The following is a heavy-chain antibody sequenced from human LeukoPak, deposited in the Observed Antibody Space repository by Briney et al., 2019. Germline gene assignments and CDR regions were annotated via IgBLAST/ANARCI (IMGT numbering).Heavy chain of an antibody. V-gene: IGHV3-48*04. D-gene: IGHD2-15*01. CDR2: ISCSSLTI. Sequence: PGGSLRLSCAASGFTFSSYSLNWVRQAPGKGLEGVSFISCSSLTIYYADSVKGRFTISRDNAEKSLYLQMNSLRAEDTAVSYCARDRGGSYSAIDYWGQGTLVTVSS. CDR3: ARDRGGSYSAIDY. J-gene: IGHJ4*02. CDR1: GFTFSSYS.